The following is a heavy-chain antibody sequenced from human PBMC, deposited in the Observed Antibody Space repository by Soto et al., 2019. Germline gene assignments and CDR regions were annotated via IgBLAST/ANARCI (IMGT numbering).Heavy chain of an antibody. CDR3: SADHPHTAIGWPV. CDR2: IVVASGRT. CDR1: GFDFGSFG. Sequence: SVKVSCKDSGFDFGSFGIQFLRQTRGRGLEWIGWIVVASGRTNYARQFQGRVAFSRDMSSTTAYMDLYDLKSDDTAVYFCSADHPHTAIGWPVWGQGTTVTVS. J-gene: IGHJ6*02. V-gene: IGHV1-58*02.